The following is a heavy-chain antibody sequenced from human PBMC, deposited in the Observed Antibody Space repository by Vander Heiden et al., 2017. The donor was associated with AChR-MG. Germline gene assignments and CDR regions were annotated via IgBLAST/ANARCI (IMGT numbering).Heavy chain of an antibody. CDR3: AVSPLDGDAFDI. Sequence: QVQLVESGGGVVQPGRFLRLSCAATGFTFSSYAMHWVRQAPGKGLEWVAVISYDGSNKYYADSVKGRFTISRDNSKNTLYLQMNSLRAEDTAVYYCAVSPLDGDAFDIWGQGTMVTVSS. CDR2: ISYDGSNK. D-gene: IGHD1-1*01. CDR1: GFTFSSYA. J-gene: IGHJ3*02. V-gene: IGHV3-30-3*01.